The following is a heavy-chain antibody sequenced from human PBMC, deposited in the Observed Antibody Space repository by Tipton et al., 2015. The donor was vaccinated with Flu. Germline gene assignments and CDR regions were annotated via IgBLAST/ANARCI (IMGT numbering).Heavy chain of an antibody. CDR2: IYSGGST. J-gene: IGHJ4*02. D-gene: IGHD2-2*01. CDR3: ARGRGYCVTTTCLLPFDF. V-gene: IGHV3-53*01. Sequence: SLRLSCVVSGFTVSSNYMTWVRQAPGKGLEWVSVIYSGGSTNYAASVKGRFTISRDNSKNMLYLQMNSLRAEDTAVYYCARGRGYCVTTTCLLPFDFWGQGSLVTVSS. CDR1: GFTVSSNY.